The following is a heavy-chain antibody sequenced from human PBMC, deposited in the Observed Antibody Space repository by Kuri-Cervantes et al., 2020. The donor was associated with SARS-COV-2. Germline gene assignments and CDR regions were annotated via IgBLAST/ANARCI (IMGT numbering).Heavy chain of an antibody. CDR1: GFTFDDYA. Sequence: GESLKISCAASGFTFDDYAMHWVRQAPEKGLEWVSYISSSSYKYYADSVKGRFTISRDKTKNSLYLQMNSLRAEDTAVYYCARGGHYTNGVSYGDYYFGLWGRGTLVTVSS. CDR3: ARGGHYTNGVSYGDYYFGL. CDR2: ISSSSYK. V-gene: IGHV3-69-1*01. J-gene: IGHJ2*01. D-gene: IGHD2-8*01.